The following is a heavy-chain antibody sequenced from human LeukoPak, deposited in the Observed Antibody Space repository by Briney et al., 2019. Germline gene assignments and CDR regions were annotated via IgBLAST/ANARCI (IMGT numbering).Heavy chain of an antibody. CDR1: GFTFSTCA. D-gene: IGHD1-14*01. Sequence: QPGGSLRLSCAASGFTFSTCAMSWVRQAPGKGLEWVSGISGTTSGTYYADSVKGRFTTSRDNSKNTLFLQVDSLRAEDTAVYYCAKVRTYFYHGLDVWGQGTTVTVSS. CDR2: ISGTTSGT. V-gene: IGHV3-23*01. J-gene: IGHJ6*02. CDR3: AKVRTYFYHGLDV.